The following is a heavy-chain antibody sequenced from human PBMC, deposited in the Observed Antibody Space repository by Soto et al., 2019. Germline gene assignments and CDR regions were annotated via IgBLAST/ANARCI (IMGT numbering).Heavy chain of an antibody. J-gene: IGHJ6*02. Sequence: PSETLSLTCTVSGGSISSSSYYWGWIRQPPGKGLEWIGSIYYSGSTYYSPSLKSRVTISVDTSKNQFSLKLSSVTAADTAVYYCARQVGDYAYYYYGMDVWGQGTTVTVSS. CDR3: ARQVGDYAYYYYGMDV. V-gene: IGHV4-39*01. CDR2: IYYSGST. CDR1: GGSISSSSYY. D-gene: IGHD4-17*01.